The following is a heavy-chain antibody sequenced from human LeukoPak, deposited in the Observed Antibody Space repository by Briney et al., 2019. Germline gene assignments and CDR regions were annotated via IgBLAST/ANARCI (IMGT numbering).Heavy chain of an antibody. V-gene: IGHV3-7*05. CDR1: GFTFSSYW. J-gene: IGHJ5*02. CDR3: ARARYSSSSPDWFDP. D-gene: IGHD6-13*01. Sequence: GGSLRLSCAASGFTFSSYWMSWVRQAPGKGLEWVANIKQDGSEKYYVDSVKGRFTISRDNAKNSLYLQMNSLRAEDTAVYYCARARYSSSSPDWFDPWGQGTPVTVSS. CDR2: IKQDGSEK.